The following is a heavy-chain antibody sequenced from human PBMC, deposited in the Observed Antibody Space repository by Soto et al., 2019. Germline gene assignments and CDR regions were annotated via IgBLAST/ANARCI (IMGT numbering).Heavy chain of an antibody. CDR2: IDNSGST. J-gene: IGHJ4*02. Sequence: SDTLSLTCTVSGGSIGNYFCNWIRQPAGKGLEWIGRIDNSGSTNYNPSLKSRITMAADTSRNQFSLKLNSVTAADTAVYYCARGGQDFWSGPFDYWGQGPLVTVYS. D-gene: IGHD3-3*01. CDR3: ARGGQDFWSGPFDY. CDR1: GGSIGNYF. V-gene: IGHV4-4*07.